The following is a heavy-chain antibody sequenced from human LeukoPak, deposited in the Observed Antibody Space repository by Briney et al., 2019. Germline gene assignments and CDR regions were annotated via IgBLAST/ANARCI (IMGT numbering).Heavy chain of an antibody. J-gene: IGHJ4*02. CDR3: ARDNTYMFDY. Sequence: GGSLRLSCAASGFTVSNNYMSWVRQAPGKGLEWVSFIYNTGDTYYADSVKGRFTISRDNSKNTLYLQMNSLRAEDTAVYYCARDNTYMFDYWGQGTQVTVSS. CDR2: IYNTGDT. D-gene: IGHD2-2*02. CDR1: GFTVSNNY. V-gene: IGHV3-53*01.